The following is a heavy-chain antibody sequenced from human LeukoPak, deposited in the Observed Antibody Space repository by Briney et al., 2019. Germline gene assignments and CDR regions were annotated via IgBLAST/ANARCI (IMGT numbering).Heavy chain of an antibody. V-gene: IGHV3-43*02. CDR3: AKDKALGYCSAGSCLYLDY. J-gene: IGHJ4*02. D-gene: IGHD2-15*01. CDR2: ISGDGGNT. CDR1: GFTFDDCA. Sequence: GGSLRLSCAASGFTFDDCAIHWVRQAPGKGLEWVSLISGDGGNTYYADSVKGRFTLSRDNSKNSLYLQMNSLRSEDTAFYYCAKDKALGYCSAGSCLYLDYWGQGTLVTVSS.